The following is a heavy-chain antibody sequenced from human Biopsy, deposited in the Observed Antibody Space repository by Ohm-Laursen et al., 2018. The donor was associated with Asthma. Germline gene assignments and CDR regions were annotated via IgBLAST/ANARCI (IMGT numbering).Heavy chain of an antibody. Sequence: ASVKVSCKTSGYTFINYAIHWVRQAPGQRLEWMGWINAGNGNTKYSEKFQGRVTITRDTSASTAYMDLSSLQSEDTAVYYCARTYYDFLTGQVNDALAMWGQGTVVTVSS. J-gene: IGHJ3*02. V-gene: IGHV1-3*01. CDR1: GYTFINYA. CDR2: INAGNGNT. D-gene: IGHD3-9*01. CDR3: ARTYYDFLTGQVNDALAM.